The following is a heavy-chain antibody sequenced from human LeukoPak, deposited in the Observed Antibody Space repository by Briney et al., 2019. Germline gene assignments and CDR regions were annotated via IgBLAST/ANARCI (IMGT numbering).Heavy chain of an antibody. V-gene: IGHV3-48*04. CDR2: ISSSTTTI. CDR1: GFTFSRYS. D-gene: IGHD3-16*02. J-gene: IGHJ3*02. CDR3: ARVAVYDDYIWGSYRPGAFDI. Sequence: GGSLRLSCAASGFTFSRYSMNWVRQAPGMGLEWVSYISSSTTTIYYADSVKGRFTISRDNAKNSVYLQMNSLRADDTAVYYCARVAVYDDYIWGSYRPGAFDIWGQGTMATVSS.